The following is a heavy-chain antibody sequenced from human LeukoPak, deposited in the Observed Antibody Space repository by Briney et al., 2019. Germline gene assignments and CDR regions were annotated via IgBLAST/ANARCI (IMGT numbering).Heavy chain of an antibody. CDR1: GGSFSGYY. CDR2: INHSGST. CDR3: ARKSYYDSRSYYNY. J-gene: IGHJ4*02. V-gene: IGHV4-34*01. D-gene: IGHD3-10*01. Sequence: PSETLSLTCAVYGGSFSGYYWSWIRQPPGKGLEWIGEINHSGSTNYNPSLKSRVTISVDTSKNQFSMKLSSVTAADTALYYCARKSYYDSRSYYNYWGQGTLVTVSS.